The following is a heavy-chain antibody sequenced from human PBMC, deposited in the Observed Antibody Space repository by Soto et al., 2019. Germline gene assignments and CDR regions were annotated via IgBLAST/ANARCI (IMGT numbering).Heavy chain of an antibody. J-gene: IGHJ6*03. V-gene: IGHV4-59*08. D-gene: IGHD6-6*01. CDR2: IYYTGST. CDR1: GGSISSYF. Sequence: AETLSLTCTVSGGSISSYFWTWIRQSPGKGLEWIGYIYYTGSTDYNASLKSRVTMSVDTSKNEFSLKLSSVTAADTAVYYCARRARGSSSFYYYYYMDVWGKGTTVTV. CDR3: ARRARGSSSFYYYYYMDV.